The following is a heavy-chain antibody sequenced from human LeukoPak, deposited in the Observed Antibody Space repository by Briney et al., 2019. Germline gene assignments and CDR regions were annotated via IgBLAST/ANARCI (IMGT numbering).Heavy chain of an antibody. D-gene: IGHD2-21*02. CDR3: ARHDCGGDCCFPTGFDP. CDR1: GGSISSGGYY. V-gene: IGHV4-31*03. CDR2: IYYSGST. Sequence: PSQTLSLTCTVSGGSISSGGYYWSWIRQHPGKGLEWIGYIYYSGSTYYNPSLKSRVTISVDTSKNQFSLKLSSVTAADTAVYYCARHDCGGDCCFPTGFDPWGQGTLVTVSS. J-gene: IGHJ5*02.